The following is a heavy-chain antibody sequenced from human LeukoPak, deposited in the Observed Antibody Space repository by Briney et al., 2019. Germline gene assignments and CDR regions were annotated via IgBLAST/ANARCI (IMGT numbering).Heavy chain of an antibody. CDR1: GFTFSNHA. CDR2: TGIAGDT. D-gene: IGHD1-26*01. Sequence: PGGSLRLSCATSGFTFSNHAMHWVRQATGKGLEWVSATGIAGDTFYPGSVKGRFTISRENAKNSLSLQINSLKAEDTAVYYCVRQQTSRGNFDYWGQGTLVTVSS. CDR3: VRQQTSRGNFDY. V-gene: IGHV3-13*01. J-gene: IGHJ4*02.